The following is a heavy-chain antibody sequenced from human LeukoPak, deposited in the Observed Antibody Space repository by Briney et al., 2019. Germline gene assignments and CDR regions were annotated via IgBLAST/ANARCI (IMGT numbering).Heavy chain of an antibody. J-gene: IGHJ5*02. Sequence: PGGSLRLSCAASGFSFSDYYMSWIRQAPGKGLEWVSYISSSGRTIYYADSVKGRFTISRDNARNSLYLQMNSLRAEDTAVYYCARDYDGGVKNPWGQGTLVTVSS. CDR3: ARDYDGGVKNP. V-gene: IGHV3-11*01. D-gene: IGHD4-23*01. CDR1: GFSFSDYY. CDR2: ISSSGRTI.